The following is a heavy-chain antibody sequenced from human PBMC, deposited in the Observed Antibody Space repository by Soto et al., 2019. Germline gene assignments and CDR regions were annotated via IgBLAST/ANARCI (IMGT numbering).Heavy chain of an antibody. D-gene: IGHD6-19*01. J-gene: IGHJ6*03. V-gene: IGHV1-69*02. Sequence: QVQLVQSGAEVRKPGSSVKVSCEASGGSFISYIFTWVRQAPGQGLEWMGRSIPIQGRADYALKFQDRVTITADRSTQTVYMELRRLRPEDTALYYCAIRLVLVDPAYMDVWGKGTTVTVSS. CDR2: SIPIQGRA. CDR1: GGSFISYI. CDR3: AIRLVLVDPAYMDV.